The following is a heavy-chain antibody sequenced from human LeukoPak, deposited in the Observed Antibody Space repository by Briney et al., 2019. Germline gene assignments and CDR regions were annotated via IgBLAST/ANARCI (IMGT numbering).Heavy chain of an antibody. D-gene: IGHD2-2*02. CDR1: GFTFSDYY. CDR2: ISSSGSTI. Sequence: PGGSLRLSCAASGFTFSDYYMSWIRQAPGKGLEWVSYISSSGSTIYYADSVKGRFTISRDNAKNSLYLQMNSLRAEDTAVYYCARDGYCSSTSCYTSYYYGMDVWGQGTTVTVSS. J-gene: IGHJ6*02. V-gene: IGHV3-11*01. CDR3: ARDGYCSSTSCYTSYYYGMDV.